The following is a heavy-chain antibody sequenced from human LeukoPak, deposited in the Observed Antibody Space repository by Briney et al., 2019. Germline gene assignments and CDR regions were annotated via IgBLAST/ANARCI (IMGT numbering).Heavy chain of an antibody. CDR2: IYTSGST. J-gene: IGHJ3*02. D-gene: IGHD3-10*01. CDR1: GGSISTYY. CDR3: ARETGITMVRGVIVDAFDI. V-gene: IGHV4-4*07. Sequence: SETLSLTCSVSGGSISTYYWSWIRQPAGKGLEWIGRIYTSGSTNYNPSLKSRVTISVDTSKNQFSLKLSSVTAADTAVYYCARETGITMVRGVIVDAFDIWGQGTMVTVSS.